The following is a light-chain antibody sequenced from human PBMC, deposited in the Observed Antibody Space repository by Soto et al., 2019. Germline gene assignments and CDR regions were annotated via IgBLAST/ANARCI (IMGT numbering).Light chain of an antibody. Sequence: QSALTQPASVSGSPGQSIAISCTGTSSDVGGYSYVSWYQQQPGKAPELVISDVSNRPSGVSDRFSGSKSGNTASLTISGLQTEDEADYYCASYTTSSTYVFGTGTKVTVL. CDR1: SSDVGGYSY. CDR3: ASYTTSSTYV. J-gene: IGLJ1*01. CDR2: DVS. V-gene: IGLV2-14*01.